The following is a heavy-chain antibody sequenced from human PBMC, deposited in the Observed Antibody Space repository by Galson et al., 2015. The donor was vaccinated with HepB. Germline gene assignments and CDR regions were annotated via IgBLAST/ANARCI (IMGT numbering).Heavy chain of an antibody. Sequence: SVKVSCKASGYTSTVDYMHWVRQAPGQGLEWMGWINPNSGGTNYAKKFQGRVTMTRDTSISTAFMELSGLRSDDTAVYYCARDDGLGFDYWGQGTRVTVSS. CDR2: INPNSGGT. J-gene: IGHJ4*02. CDR1: GYTSTVDY. V-gene: IGHV1-2*02. CDR3: ARDDGLGFDY. D-gene: IGHD3-9*01.